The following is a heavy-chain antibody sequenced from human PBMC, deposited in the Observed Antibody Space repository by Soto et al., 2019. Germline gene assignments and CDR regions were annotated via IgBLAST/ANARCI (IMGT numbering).Heavy chain of an antibody. J-gene: IGHJ4*02. CDR3: ARDGNCALLGYSFAFDF. CDR2: MNLDTGGT. CDR1: GYRFTAYY. V-gene: IGHV1-2*06. D-gene: IGHD5-18*01. Sequence: QVQLVQSGAEVKKPGASVRVSCEASGYRFTAYYIHWERQAPGQVLECMGRMNLDTGGTTSAQKFQGRVTLTRDTSISTAYMEVSSVKSDDTAMYYCARDGNCALLGYSFAFDFCGQGTLMSVSS.